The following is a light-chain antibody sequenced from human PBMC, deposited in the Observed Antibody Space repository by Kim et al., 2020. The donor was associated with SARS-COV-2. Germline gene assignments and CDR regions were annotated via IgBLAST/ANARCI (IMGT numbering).Light chain of an antibody. J-gene: IGLJ2*01. Sequence: SSELTQPPSVSVAPGKTARITCGGNNIGSKSVHWYQQKPGQAPVLVIYYDSDRPSGIPEQFSGSSSGNTATLTINRVEAGDEADYYCQVWDSNSDHVVFG. CDR3: QVWDSNSDHVV. V-gene: IGLV3-21*04. CDR1: NIGSKS. CDR2: YDS.